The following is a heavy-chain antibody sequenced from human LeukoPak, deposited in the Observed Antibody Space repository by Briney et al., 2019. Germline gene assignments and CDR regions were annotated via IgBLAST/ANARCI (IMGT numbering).Heavy chain of an antibody. CDR3: ARDNGWQYCSGGSCYLLDY. CDR2: IIPIFGTA. CDR1: GGTFSSYA. Sequence: SVKVSCKASGGTFSSYAISWVRQAPGQGLEWMGGIIPIFGTANYAQKFQGRVMITADKSTSTAYMELSSLRSEDTAVYYCARDNGWQYCSGGSCYLLDYWGQGTLVTVSS. D-gene: IGHD2-15*01. V-gene: IGHV1-69*06. J-gene: IGHJ4*02.